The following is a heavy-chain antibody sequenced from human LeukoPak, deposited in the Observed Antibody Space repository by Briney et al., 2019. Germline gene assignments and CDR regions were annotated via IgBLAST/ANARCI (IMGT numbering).Heavy chain of an antibody. CDR3: ARAINPSAAAGRPGREN. V-gene: IGHV3-30*04. D-gene: IGHD6-13*01. CDR2: ISYDGSNK. J-gene: IGHJ4*02. CDR1: GFTFSSYA. Sequence: PGRSLRLSCAASGFTFSSYAMHWVRQAPGKGLEWVAVISYDGSNKYYADSVKGRFTISRDNSKNTLYLQMNSLRAEDTAVYYCARAINPSAAAGRPGRENWGQGTLVTVSS.